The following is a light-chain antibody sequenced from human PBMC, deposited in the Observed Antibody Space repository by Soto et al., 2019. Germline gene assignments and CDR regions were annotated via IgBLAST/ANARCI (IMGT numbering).Light chain of an antibody. CDR3: QQYNSYLYT. J-gene: IGKJ2*01. Sequence: DIQMTQSPSTLSASVGDRVTITCRASQSISSWLAWYQQKPGKAPKVLIYDASSLESGVPSRFSGSGSGTEFTLTISSLQPDDFETYYCQQYNSYLYTFGQGTKVDIK. V-gene: IGKV1-5*01. CDR1: QSISSW. CDR2: DAS.